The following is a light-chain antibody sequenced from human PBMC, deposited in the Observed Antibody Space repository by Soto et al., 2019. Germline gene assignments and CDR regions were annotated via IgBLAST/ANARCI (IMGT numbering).Light chain of an antibody. CDR3: QAWDSSIYV. CDR2: QDN. CDR1: KLGHKY. Sequence: SSELTQPPSVSVSPGQTANITCSGDKLGHKYASWYQQRPGQSPVLVIFQDNKRPSGIPERFSGSNSGNTATLTISGTQGMDEADYYCQAWDSSIYVFGTGTKVTVL. J-gene: IGLJ1*01. V-gene: IGLV3-1*01.